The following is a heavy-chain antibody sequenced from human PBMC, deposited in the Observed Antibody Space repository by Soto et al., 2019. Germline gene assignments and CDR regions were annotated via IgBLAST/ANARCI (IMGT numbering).Heavy chain of an antibody. D-gene: IGHD2-15*01. V-gene: IGHV1-69*01. CDR2: IIPIFGTA. Sequence: QVQLVQSGAEVKKPGSSVKVSCKASGGTFSSYAISWVRQAPGQGLEWMGGIIPIFGTANYAQKFQGIVTITEDDSTSTAYMELGSLRSVDTAEYYCARMCCSGGSWYSGYYYYGMDVWGQGTTVTVSS. CDR3: ARMCCSGGSWYSGYYYYGMDV. J-gene: IGHJ6*02. CDR1: GGTFSSYA.